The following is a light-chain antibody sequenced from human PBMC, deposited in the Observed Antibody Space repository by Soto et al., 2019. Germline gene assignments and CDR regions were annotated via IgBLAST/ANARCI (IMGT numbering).Light chain of an antibody. Sequence: DIQMTQTPATLSAFAGDRVTVTCRASQSVSSWVAWYQEKPGRGPKLLIYDASTWKSGVPSRFIGSGSGTEFTLTITSLQPDDFATYYCQHYNTYSPGTFGEGTRVEVK. CDR2: DAS. J-gene: IGKJ1*01. CDR3: QHYNTYSPGT. V-gene: IGKV1-5*01. CDR1: QSVSSW.